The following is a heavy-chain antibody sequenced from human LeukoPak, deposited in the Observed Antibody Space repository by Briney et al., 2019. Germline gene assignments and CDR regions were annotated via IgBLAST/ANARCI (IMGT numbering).Heavy chain of an antibody. V-gene: IGHV3-23*01. CDR3: AKGTSAVAGHYYMDV. D-gene: IGHD6-19*01. Sequence: GGSLRLSCAASGFTFSSYSMNWVRQAPGKGLEWVSAISGSGGSTYYADSVKGRFTISRDNSKNTLYLQMNSLRAEDTAVYYCAKGTSAVAGHYYMDVWGKGTTVTVSS. J-gene: IGHJ6*03. CDR2: ISGSGGST. CDR1: GFTFSSYS.